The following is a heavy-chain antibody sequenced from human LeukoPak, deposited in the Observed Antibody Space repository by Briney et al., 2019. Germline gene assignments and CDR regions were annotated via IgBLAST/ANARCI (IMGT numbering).Heavy chain of an antibody. Sequence: GASVKVSCKTSGYTFTNFAMIWVGQAPGQGLEWMGWINTNSGNPTYALGFTGRFVFSLDTSVSTAYLQISSLKAEDTAVYYCARGYGSGSYPFDYWGQGTQVTVSS. CDR3: ARGYGSGSYPFDY. D-gene: IGHD3-10*01. V-gene: IGHV7-4-1*02. CDR2: INTNSGNP. J-gene: IGHJ4*02. CDR1: GYTFTNFA.